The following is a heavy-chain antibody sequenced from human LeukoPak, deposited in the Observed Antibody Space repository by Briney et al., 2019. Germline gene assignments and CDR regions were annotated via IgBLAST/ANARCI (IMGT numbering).Heavy chain of an antibody. J-gene: IGHJ3*02. CDR3: ARAPANWEDAFDI. D-gene: IGHD7-27*01. CDR1: DDSISSSNW. CDR2: IYHSGGT. V-gene: IGHV4-4*02. Sequence: SETLSLTCAVADDSISSSNWWSWVRQPPGKGLEWLGEIYHSGGTNYNPSLKSRVTISVDKSKNQFSLKLSSVTAADPAVYYCARAPANWEDAFDIWGQGTMVTVSS.